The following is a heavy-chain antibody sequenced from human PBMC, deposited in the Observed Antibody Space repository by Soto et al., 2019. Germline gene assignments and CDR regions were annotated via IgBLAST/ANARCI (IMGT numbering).Heavy chain of an antibody. V-gene: IGHV4-59*01. J-gene: IGHJ4*02. CDR2: IYYSGST. CDR3: ARGVVHRFGEYFDY. CDR1: GGSISSYY. D-gene: IGHD3-10*01. Sequence: SSETLSLTCTVTGGSISSYYWSWIRQPPGKGLEWIGYIYYSGSTNYNPSLKSRVTISVDTSKNQFSLKLSSVTAADTAVYYCARGVVHRFGEYFDYWGQGTLVTVSS.